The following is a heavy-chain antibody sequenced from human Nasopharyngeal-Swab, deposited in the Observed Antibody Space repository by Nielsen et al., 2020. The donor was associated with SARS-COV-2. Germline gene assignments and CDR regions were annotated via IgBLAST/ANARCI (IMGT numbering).Heavy chain of an antibody. Sequence: SGPTLVKPSQTLTLTCTFSGFSLSTSKVGVSWVRQLPGKALEWLALLYWDDDNRYNPSLKSRITITKDTSKNHVVLTMTNMDPVDTATYFCVHSTGWRLDYWGQGTLVTVSS. CDR3: VHSTGWRLDY. V-gene: IGHV2-5*02. CDR2: LYWDDDN. D-gene: IGHD6-19*01. CDR1: GFSLSTSKVG. J-gene: IGHJ4*02.